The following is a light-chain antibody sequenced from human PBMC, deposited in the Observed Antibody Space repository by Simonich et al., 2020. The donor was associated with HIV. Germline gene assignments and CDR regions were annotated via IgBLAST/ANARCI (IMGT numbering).Light chain of an antibody. J-gene: IGKJ2*01. V-gene: IGKV4-1*01. CDR1: QSVLYSSNNKNY. CDR3: QQYYTTPYT. Sequence: DIVLTQSPYSLALSLGERATINCKSSQSVLYSSNNKNYLGWYQQKSGQPPKLLIYWASTRESGVPDRFSAGGSGTDFTLTISSLQAEDVAVYYCQQYYTTPYTFGQVTKLEIK. CDR2: WAS.